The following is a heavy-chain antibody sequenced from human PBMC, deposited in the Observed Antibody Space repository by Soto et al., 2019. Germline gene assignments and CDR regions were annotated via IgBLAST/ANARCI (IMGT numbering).Heavy chain of an antibody. D-gene: IGHD3-16*01. CDR1: GYTFTNFG. Sequence: GASVKVSCKASGYTFTNFGISWVRQAPGQGLEWMGWISAYNGNTNYAQNFQGRVTMTTDTSTSTAYMELRSLRFYYTAVYGIGGGGTPFDFLGKGTLVTGSS. CDR2: ISAYNGNT. CDR3: GGGGTPFDF. J-gene: IGHJ4*02. V-gene: IGHV1-18*01.